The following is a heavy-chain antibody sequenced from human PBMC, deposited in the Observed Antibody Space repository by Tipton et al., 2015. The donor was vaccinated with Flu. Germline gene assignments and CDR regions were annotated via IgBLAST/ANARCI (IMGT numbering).Heavy chain of an antibody. CDR3: ARGSGIVVFAA. D-gene: IGHD3-22*01. CDR2: IYYSGST. CDR1: GGSISSYY. Sequence: TLSLTCTVSGGSISSYYWSWIRQPPGKGLEWIGYIYYSGSTNYNPSLKSRVTISVDTSKNQFSPKLSSVTAADTAVYYCARGSGIVVFAAWGQGTLVTVSS. J-gene: IGHJ5*02. V-gene: IGHV4-59*01.